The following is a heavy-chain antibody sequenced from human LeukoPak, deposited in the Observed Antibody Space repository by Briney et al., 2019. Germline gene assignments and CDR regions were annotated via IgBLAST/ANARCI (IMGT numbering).Heavy chain of an antibody. CDR2: ISYDGSNK. Sequence: PGGSLRLSCAASGFTFSSYGMHWVRQAPGKGLEWVAVISYDGSNKYYADSVKGRFTIARDNSKTTLYLQMISLRPEDSAVYFCAKDRSTGWYAGFDFWGQGTLVTVST. D-gene: IGHD6-19*01. V-gene: IGHV3-30*18. CDR3: AKDRSTGWYAGFDF. CDR1: GFTFSSYG. J-gene: IGHJ5*01.